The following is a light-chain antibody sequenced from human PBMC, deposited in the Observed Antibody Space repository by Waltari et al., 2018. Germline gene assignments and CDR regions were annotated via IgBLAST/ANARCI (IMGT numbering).Light chain of an antibody. CDR1: QSVRNN. J-gene: IGKJ1*01. V-gene: IGKV3-15*01. Sequence: EIVMTQSPATLSVSPGERATLSCRASQSVRNNLVWYQQKPGQAPRLLIYGASTRVTGDPARFSGSGSGTEFTRTISSLQSEDFAFYYCQQYNNWPPWTFGQGTKVEIK. CDR2: GAS. CDR3: QQYNNWPPWT.